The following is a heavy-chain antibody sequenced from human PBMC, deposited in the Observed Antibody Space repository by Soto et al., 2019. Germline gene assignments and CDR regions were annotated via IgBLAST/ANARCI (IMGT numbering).Heavy chain of an antibody. CDR3: VRFWPPAYCDALADYTDAFDY. J-gene: IGHJ4*02. CDR1: GGSISSDSYY. D-gene: IGHD3-3*01. V-gene: IGHV4-39*01. Sequence: SETLPLTCTVSGGSISSDSYYWSWSRKTPENALTWIASISHSASTYYNPTLKSRLIISVETTKSQFSLKLSSVTAADTAVYYCVRFWPPAYCDALADYTDAFDYWGQGTLVTVSS. CDR2: ISHSAST.